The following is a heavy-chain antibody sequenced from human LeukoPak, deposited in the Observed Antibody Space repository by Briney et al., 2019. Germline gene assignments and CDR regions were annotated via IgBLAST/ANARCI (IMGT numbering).Heavy chain of an antibody. Sequence: GGSLRLSCAASGFTFSSNVMSWVRQAPGKGLEWVSAISDNGDYTYYAASVKGRFTISRDNSKNTLYLQMNSLGAEDTAVYYRAKLDGERGYWGQGTLVTVSS. CDR3: AKLDGERGY. V-gene: IGHV3-23*01. J-gene: IGHJ4*02. CDR2: ISDNGDYT. CDR1: GFTFSSNV. D-gene: IGHD3-10*01.